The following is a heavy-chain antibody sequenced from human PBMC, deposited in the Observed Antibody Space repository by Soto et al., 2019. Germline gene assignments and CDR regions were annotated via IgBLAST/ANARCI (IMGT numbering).Heavy chain of an antibody. CDR2: IYYSGST. V-gene: IGHV4-39*01. D-gene: IGHD3-16*01. CDR3: ARHGGYYFDY. CDR1: GGSISSSSYY. J-gene: IGHJ4*02. Sequence: SETLSLTCTVSGGSISSSSYYWGWIRQPPGKGLEWIGSIYYSGSTYYNPSLESRVTISGDSSNNQFSLKLNSVTAADTAVYYCARHGGYYFDYWGQGAPVTVSS.